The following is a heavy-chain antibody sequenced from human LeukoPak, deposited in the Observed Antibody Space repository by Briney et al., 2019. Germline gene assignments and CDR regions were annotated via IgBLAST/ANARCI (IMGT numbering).Heavy chain of an antibody. D-gene: IGHD6-19*01. CDR2: IYYSGST. CDR3: ARAYSSGWLNFDY. J-gene: IGHJ4*02. V-gene: IGHV4-59*08. Sequence: SETLSLTCTVSGGSISSYYWSWIRQPPGRGLERIGYIYYSGSTNYNPSLKSRVTISVDTSKNQFSLKLSSVTAADTAVYYCARAYSSGWLNFDYWGQGTLVTVSS. CDR1: GGSISSYY.